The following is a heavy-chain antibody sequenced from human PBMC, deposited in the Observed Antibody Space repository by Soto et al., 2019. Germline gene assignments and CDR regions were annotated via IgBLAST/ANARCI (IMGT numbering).Heavy chain of an antibody. Sequence: QVQLVESGGGVVQPGRSLRLSCAASGFTFSSYGMHWVRQAPGKGLEWVAVISYDGSNKYYADSVKGRFTISRDNSKNKLSQQMNSLKAKDTDVYYWAHGGYDSSGYSYAEYFQHWGQGTLVTVSS. V-gene: IGHV3-30*03. D-gene: IGHD3-22*01. J-gene: IGHJ1*01. CDR2: ISYDGSNK. CDR3: AHGGYDSSGYSYAEYFQH. CDR1: GFTFSSYG.